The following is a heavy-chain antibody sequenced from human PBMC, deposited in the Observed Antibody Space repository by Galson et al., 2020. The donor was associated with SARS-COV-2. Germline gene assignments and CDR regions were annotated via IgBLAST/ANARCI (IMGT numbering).Heavy chain of an antibody. V-gene: IGHV4-39*07. CDR3: VRASRTIFGVVKHFDY. Sequence: ETSETLSLTCTVSGGSISSSSYYWGWIRQPPGKGLEWIGSIYYSGSTYYNPSLKSRVTISVDTSKNQFSLKLSSVTAADTAVYYCVRASRTIFGVVKHFDYWGQGTLVTVSS. CDR1: GGSISSSSYY. CDR2: IYYSGST. D-gene: IGHD3-3*01. J-gene: IGHJ4*02.